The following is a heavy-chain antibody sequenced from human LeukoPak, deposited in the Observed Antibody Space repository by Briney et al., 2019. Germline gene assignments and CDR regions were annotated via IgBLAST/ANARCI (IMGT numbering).Heavy chain of an antibody. CDR1: GYTFPTYG. J-gene: IGHJ3*02. D-gene: IGHD2-2*01. CDR3: ATHRGYQLLAGDSFDI. CDR2: ISAYNSNT. Sequence: ASVKVSCKASGYTFPTYGISWVRQAPGQGLEWMGWISAYNSNTNYAQKLQGRVTMTTDTSTSTAYMELRSLRSDDTAVHYCATHRGYQLLAGDSFDIWGQGTTVTVSS. V-gene: IGHV1-18*01.